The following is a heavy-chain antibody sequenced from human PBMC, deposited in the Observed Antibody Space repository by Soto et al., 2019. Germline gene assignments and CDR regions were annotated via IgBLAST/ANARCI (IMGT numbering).Heavy chain of an antibody. Sequence: ASVKVSCKASGYTFTSYDINWVRQAPGQGLEWMGIINPSGSSTTYAQKFQGRVTMTRDTSTSTLYMELRSLRSEDTAVYYCATRVGSVGVLDYWGLGTLVTVSS. J-gene: IGHJ4*02. V-gene: IGHV1-46*01. CDR2: INPSGSST. CDR3: ATRVGSVGVLDY. CDR1: GYTFTSYD. D-gene: IGHD1-26*01.